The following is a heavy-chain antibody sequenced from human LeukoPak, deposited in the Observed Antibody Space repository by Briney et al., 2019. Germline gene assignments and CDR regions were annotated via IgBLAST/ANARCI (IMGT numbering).Heavy chain of an antibody. Sequence: GASVKVSCKASGYTFTSYDINWVRQATGQGLEWMGWMNPNSGNTGCAQKFQGRVTMTRDTSTSTVYMELSSLRSEDTAVYYCAREYYDSSGYYPWDYWGQGTLVTVSS. CDR3: AREYYDSSGYYPWDY. V-gene: IGHV1-8*01. CDR1: GYTFTSYD. D-gene: IGHD3-22*01. J-gene: IGHJ4*02. CDR2: MNPNSGNT.